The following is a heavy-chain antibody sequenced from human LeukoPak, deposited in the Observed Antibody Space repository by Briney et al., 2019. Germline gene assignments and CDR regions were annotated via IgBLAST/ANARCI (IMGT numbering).Heavy chain of an antibody. J-gene: IGHJ4*02. CDR3: AKVFEVRGARRPKDY. CDR2: ISYDGGNK. D-gene: IGHD3-10*01. Sequence: GGSLRLSCAASGFTFSDYGMHCVRQAPGKGLEWVALISYDGGNKFYADSVRDRFTISRDNSKNTLFLQMNSLRIEDTAVYYCAKVFEVRGARRPKDYWGQGTLVIVSS. CDR1: GFTFSDYG. V-gene: IGHV3-30*18.